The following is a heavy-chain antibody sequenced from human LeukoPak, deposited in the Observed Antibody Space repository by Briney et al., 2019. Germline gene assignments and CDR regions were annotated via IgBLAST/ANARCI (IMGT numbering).Heavy chain of an antibody. Sequence: GRSLRLSCAASGFTFSSYAMHWVRQAPGKGLEWVAVISYDGSNKYYADSVKGRFTISRDNSKNTLYLQMNSLRAEDTAVYYCARDLTPGIAAAGIFDAFDIWGQGTMVTVSS. CDR3: ARDLTPGIAAAGIFDAFDI. J-gene: IGHJ3*02. CDR1: GFTFSSYA. CDR2: ISYDGSNK. V-gene: IGHV3-30-3*01. D-gene: IGHD6-13*01.